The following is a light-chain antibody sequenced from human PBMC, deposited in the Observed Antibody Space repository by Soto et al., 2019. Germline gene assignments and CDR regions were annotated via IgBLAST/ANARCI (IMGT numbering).Light chain of an antibody. V-gene: IGLV2-23*01. Sequence: QSALTQPASVSGSPGQSTTISCTGPSSDVVSYNLVSWYQQHPGKAPKLMIYEASKRPSGISNRFSGSKSGNAASLTISGLQAEDEADYYCFSYAGNSLNYVFGTGTKVTVL. CDR3: FSYAGNSLNYV. CDR1: SSDVVSYNL. CDR2: EAS. J-gene: IGLJ1*01.